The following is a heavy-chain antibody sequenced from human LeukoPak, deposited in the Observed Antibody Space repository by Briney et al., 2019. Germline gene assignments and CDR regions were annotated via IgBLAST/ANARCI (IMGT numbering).Heavy chain of an antibody. V-gene: IGHV3-15*07. CDR3: TRHPTYQLDAENWFDP. J-gene: IGHJ5*02. Sequence: PGGSLRLSCAASGFTFSNAWMNWVRQAPGKGLEWVGRIKSKTDGGTTDYAAPVKGRFSFSREDSKNTLFLQMNSLKTEDTAVYYCTRHPTYQLDAENWFDPWGQGTLVTVSS. CDR2: IKSKTDGGTT. CDR1: GFTFSNAW. D-gene: IGHD2-2*01.